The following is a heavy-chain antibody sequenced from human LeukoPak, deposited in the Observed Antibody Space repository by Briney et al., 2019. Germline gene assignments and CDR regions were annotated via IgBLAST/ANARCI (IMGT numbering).Heavy chain of an antibody. J-gene: IGHJ3*02. CDR2: INSDGSST. CDR3: ARDRAAMVNAFDI. Sequence: GGSLRLSCAASGFTLSSYWMHWVRQAPGKELVWVSRINSDGSSTSYADSVKGRFTISRDNAKNTLYLRMNSLRAEDTAVYYCARDRAAMVNAFDIWGQGTMVTVSS. CDR1: GFTLSSYW. V-gene: IGHV3-74*01. D-gene: IGHD5-18*01.